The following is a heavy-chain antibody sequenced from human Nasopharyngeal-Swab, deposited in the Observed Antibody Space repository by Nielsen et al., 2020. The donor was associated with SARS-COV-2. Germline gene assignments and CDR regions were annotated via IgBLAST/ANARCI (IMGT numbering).Heavy chain of an antibody. CDR3: TTDYYFDY. D-gene: IGHD4/OR15-4a*01. J-gene: IGHJ4*02. Sequence: VRQMPGKGLEWVGRIGDKAHNYATTYAASVKGRFTISRDDSKNTAFLQVDSLNTEDTALYYCTTDYYFDYWGQGTLVTVSS. CDR2: IGDKAHNYAT. V-gene: IGHV3-73*01.